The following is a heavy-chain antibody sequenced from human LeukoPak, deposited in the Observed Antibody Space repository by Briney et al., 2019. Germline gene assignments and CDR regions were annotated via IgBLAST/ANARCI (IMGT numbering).Heavy chain of an antibody. D-gene: IGHD6-13*01. Sequence: GGSLRLSCTASGFTFNDYYMSWIRQAPGKGLEWVASIKHDGGEKFYVDSVKGRFTISRDDAKDSLFLQMDSLRAEDTAVYYCARDRDSSGSWEVNFDHWGQGPLVTVSS. J-gene: IGHJ4*02. CDR2: IKHDGGEK. CDR1: GFTFNDYY. V-gene: IGHV3-7*03. CDR3: ARDRDSSGSWEVNFDH.